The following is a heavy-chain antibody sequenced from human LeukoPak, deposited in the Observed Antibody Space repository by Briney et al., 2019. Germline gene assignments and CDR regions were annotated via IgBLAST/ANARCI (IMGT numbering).Heavy chain of an antibody. D-gene: IGHD6-19*01. Sequence: SETLSLTCTVSGGSISSYYWSWIRQPPGKGLEWIGYIYYSGSTNYNPSLKSRVTISVDTSKNQFSLKLSSVTAADTAVYYCAKGVGYSSGWYSGYYFDYWGQGTLVTVSS. J-gene: IGHJ4*02. CDR3: AKGVGYSSGWYSGYYFDY. CDR1: GGSISSYY. CDR2: IYYSGST. V-gene: IGHV4-59*12.